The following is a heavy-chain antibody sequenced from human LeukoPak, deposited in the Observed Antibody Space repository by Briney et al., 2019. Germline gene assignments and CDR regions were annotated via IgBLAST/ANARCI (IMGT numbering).Heavy chain of an antibody. Sequence: SVKVSCKASGYTFTSYYMHWVRQAPGQGLEWMGGIIPIFGTANYAQKFQGRVTITADESTSTAYMELSSLRSEDTAVYYCARDSAAGNNWFDPWGQGTLVTVSS. CDR1: GYTFTSYY. D-gene: IGHD6-13*01. CDR3: ARDSAAGNNWFDP. CDR2: IIPIFGTA. V-gene: IGHV1-69*13. J-gene: IGHJ5*02.